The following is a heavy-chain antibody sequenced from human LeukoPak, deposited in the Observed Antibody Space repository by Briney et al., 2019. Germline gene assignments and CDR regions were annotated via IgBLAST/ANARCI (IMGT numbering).Heavy chain of an antibody. D-gene: IGHD6-13*01. CDR3: AKDRVPYSSSWYNSDY. V-gene: IGHV3-23*01. CDR1: GFTFSSYA. CDR2: ISGSGGST. Sequence: GGSLRLSCAASGFTFSSYAMSWVRQAPGKGLEWVSAISGSGGSTYYADSVKGRFTISRDNSKNTLYLQMNSLRAEDTAVYYCAKDRVPYSSSWYNSDYWGQRTLVTVSS. J-gene: IGHJ4*02.